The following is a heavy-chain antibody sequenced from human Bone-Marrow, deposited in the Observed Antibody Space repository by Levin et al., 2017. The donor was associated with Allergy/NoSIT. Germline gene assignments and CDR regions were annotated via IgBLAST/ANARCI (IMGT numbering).Heavy chain of an antibody. Sequence: SSETLSLTCTVSGGSISSSSYYWGWIRQPPGKGLEWIGTIYYNGNTYYNPSLKSRVTISVDTSKNQFSLKLSSVTAADTAVYYCARSYCDSGCHAAGYFDYWGQGTLVTVSS. D-gene: IGHD2/OR15-2a*01. CDR2: IYYNGNT. V-gene: IGHV4-39*01. J-gene: IGHJ4*02. CDR3: ARSYCDSGCHAAGYFDY. CDR1: GGSISSSSYY.